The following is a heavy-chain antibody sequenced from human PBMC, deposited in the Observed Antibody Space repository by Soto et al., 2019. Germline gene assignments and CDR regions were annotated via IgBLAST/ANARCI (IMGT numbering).Heavy chain of an antibody. Sequence: ASVKVSCKASGYTFTSYGISWVRQAPGQGLEWMGWISAYNGNTNYAQKLQGRVTMTTDTSTSTAYMELRSLRSDDTAVYYCARDIKGGDYGPLTLLGYYGMDVWGQGTTVTVSS. V-gene: IGHV1-18*01. D-gene: IGHD4-17*01. J-gene: IGHJ6*02. CDR3: ARDIKGGDYGPLTLLGYYGMDV. CDR2: ISAYNGNT. CDR1: GYTFTSYG.